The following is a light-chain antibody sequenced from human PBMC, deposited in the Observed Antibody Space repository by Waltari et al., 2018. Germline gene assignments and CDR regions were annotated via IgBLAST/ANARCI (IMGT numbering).Light chain of an antibody. V-gene: IGLV2-18*02. CDR3: RSYTSSSTWV. CDR1: SSHLGSYHR. Sequence: QSALTQPPSVSGSPRQSVIISCTATSSHLGSYHRVSWYQQPPGKAPKLMISAVNNRPLGVPDRFSGSKSGNTASLTISGLQAEDEADYYCRSYTSSSTWVFGGGTKLTVL. CDR2: AVN. J-gene: IGLJ3*02.